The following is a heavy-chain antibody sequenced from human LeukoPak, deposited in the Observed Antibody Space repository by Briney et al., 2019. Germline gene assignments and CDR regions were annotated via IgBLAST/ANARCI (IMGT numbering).Heavy chain of an antibody. V-gene: IGHV3-30*04. CDR3: ARQEARGYYYEGLDY. CDR2: ITYNGRRK. Sequence: QPGRSLRLSCVASGFRFSGYAIHWVRQAPGQGLEWVALITYNGRRKEYADSVKGRFTIDRDNSKNTVYLQIHSLGSDDTGVYFCARQEARGYYYEGLDYWGQGNLVTVSS. J-gene: IGHJ4*02. CDR1: GFRFSGYA. D-gene: IGHD3-22*01.